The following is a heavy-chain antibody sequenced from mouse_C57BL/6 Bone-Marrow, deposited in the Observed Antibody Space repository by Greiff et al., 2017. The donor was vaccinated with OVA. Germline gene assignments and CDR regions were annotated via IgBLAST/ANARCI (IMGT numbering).Heavy chain of an antibody. J-gene: IGHJ2*01. CDR1: GFTFSSYA. CDR2: ISDGGSYT. Sequence: EVQLVESGGGLVKPGGSLKLSCAASGFTFSSYAMSWVRQTPEKRLEWVATISDGGSYTYYPDNVKGRFTISRDNAKNNLYLQMSHLKSEDTAMYYCARGACPSPFDYWGQGTTLTVSS. V-gene: IGHV5-4*01. CDR3: ARGACPSPFDY.